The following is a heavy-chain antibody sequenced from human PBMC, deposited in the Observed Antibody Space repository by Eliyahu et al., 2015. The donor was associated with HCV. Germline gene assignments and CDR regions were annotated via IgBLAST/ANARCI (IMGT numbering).Heavy chain of an antibody. Sequence: QITLKESGPTLVKPTQTLTLTCTFSGFSLTXXXVGVGWIRQPPGKAXEWLALIYWDDDKRYSPSLRSRLAITKDTSKNQVVLTMTNVDPVDTATYYCAHASTTLVSPWRYYFDYWGQGTLVTVSS. V-gene: IGHV2-5*02. CDR3: AHASTTLVSPWRYYFDY. J-gene: IGHJ4*02. CDR1: GFSLTXXXVG. D-gene: IGHD4-23*01. CDR2: IYWDDDK.